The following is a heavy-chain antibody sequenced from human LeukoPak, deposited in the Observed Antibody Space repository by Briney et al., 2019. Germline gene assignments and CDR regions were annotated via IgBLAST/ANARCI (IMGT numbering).Heavy chain of an antibody. D-gene: IGHD6-13*01. CDR3: ARDLWAQKLPHRYFVY. J-gene: IGHJ4*02. Sequence: GGSLRLSCAASEFTFSSYWMTWVRQAPGKGLEWVANIKQDGSEIYYMDSVKGRFTISRDNAKNSLYLQMNSLRAEDTAVYYCARDLWAQKLPHRYFVYWGQGTLVTVSS. CDR2: IKQDGSEI. CDR1: EFTFSSYW. V-gene: IGHV3-7*05.